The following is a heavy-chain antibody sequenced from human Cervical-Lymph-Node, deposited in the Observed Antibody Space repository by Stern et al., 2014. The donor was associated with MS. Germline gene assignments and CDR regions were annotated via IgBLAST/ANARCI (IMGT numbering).Heavy chain of an antibody. CDR3: ARGECGGDCYSVWCFDL. D-gene: IGHD2-21*02. CDR2: IYSSGST. J-gene: IGHJ2*01. Sequence: QLQLQESGPGLVKPLQTLSLTCTVSGGSISSGGYYWSWIRQHPGKGLEWIGYIYSSGSTYYNPSLKIRVTISVDTSKNQFSLKLSSVTAADTAVYYCARGECGGDCYSVWCFDLWGRGTLVTVSS. V-gene: IGHV4-31*03. CDR1: GGSISSGGYY.